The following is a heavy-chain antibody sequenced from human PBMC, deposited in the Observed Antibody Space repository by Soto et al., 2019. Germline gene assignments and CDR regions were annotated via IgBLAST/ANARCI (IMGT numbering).Heavy chain of an antibody. CDR3: ARSMTTVETHDY. V-gene: IGHV4-39*01. D-gene: IGHD4-17*01. CDR2: IYYSGST. CDR1: GGSISSSSYY. Sequence: LSLTCTVSGGSISSSSYYWGWIRQPPGKGLEWIGSIYYSGSTYYNPSLKSRVTISVDTSKNQFSLKLSSVTAADTAVYYCARSMTTVETHDYWGQGTLVTVSS. J-gene: IGHJ4*02.